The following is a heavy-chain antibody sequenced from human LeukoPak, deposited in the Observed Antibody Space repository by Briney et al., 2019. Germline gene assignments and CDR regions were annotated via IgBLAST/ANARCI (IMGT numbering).Heavy chain of an antibody. CDR3: ARDTNYPDY. Sequence: PGGSLRLSCAASGFTFSSYEMNWVRQAPGKGLEWVSYISSSGRTIYYADSVKGRFTISRDNAKNSLYLQMNSLRAEDTAVYYCARDTNYPDYWGQGTLVTVSS. J-gene: IGHJ4*02. D-gene: IGHD1-26*01. V-gene: IGHV3-48*03. CDR2: ISSSGRTI. CDR1: GFTFSSYE.